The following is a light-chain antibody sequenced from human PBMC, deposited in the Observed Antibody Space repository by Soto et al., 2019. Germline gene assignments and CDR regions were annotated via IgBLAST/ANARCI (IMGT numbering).Light chain of an antibody. J-gene: IGKJ1*01. V-gene: IGKV3-20*01. Sequence: EIVLTQSPGTLSLSPGERATLSCRASQSVSSSYLAWYQQKPGQAPRLLIYLASNRAAGVPARFSGSGSGTDFTLKISRVEAEDVGVYYCMQPLQSWTFGQGTKVDNK. CDR1: QSVSSSY. CDR3: MQPLQSWT. CDR2: LAS.